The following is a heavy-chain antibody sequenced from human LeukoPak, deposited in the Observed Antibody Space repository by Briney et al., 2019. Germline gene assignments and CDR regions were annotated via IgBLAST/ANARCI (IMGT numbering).Heavy chain of an antibody. Sequence: RASVKVSCKASGYTFAGYDMHWVRQAPGQGLEWMGWINPNSGGTNYAQKFQGRVTMTRDTSISTAYMELSRLRSDDTAVYYCARDASGTMIVVFDYWGQGTLVTVSS. CDR2: INPNSGGT. D-gene: IGHD3-22*01. CDR3: ARDASGTMIVVFDY. CDR1: GYTFAGYD. V-gene: IGHV1-2*02. J-gene: IGHJ4*02.